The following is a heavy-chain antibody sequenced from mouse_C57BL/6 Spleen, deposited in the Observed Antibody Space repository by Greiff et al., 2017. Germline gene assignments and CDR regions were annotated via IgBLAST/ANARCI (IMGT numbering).Heavy chain of an antibody. D-gene: IGHD1-1*01. J-gene: IGHJ1*03. CDR3: AREGHITTVVATRYFDV. CDR2: ISYDGSN. V-gene: IGHV3-6*01. Sequence: VQLKESGPGLVKPSQSLSLTCSVTGYSITSGYYWTWIRQFPGNKLEWMVYISYDGSNNYNPSLKNRISITRDTSKNQFFLKLNSVTTEDTATYYCAREGHITTVVATRYFDVWGTGTTVTVSS. CDR1: GYSITSGYY.